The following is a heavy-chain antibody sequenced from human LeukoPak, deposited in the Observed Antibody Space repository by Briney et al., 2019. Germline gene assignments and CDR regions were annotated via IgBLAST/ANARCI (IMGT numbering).Heavy chain of an antibody. CDR1: GYNFNSYG. J-gene: IGHJ4*02. Sequence: ASVKVSCKASGYNFNSYGINWVRQAPGQGLEWMGWINTNTGNPTYAQGFTGRFVFSLDTSVSTAYLQISSLKAEDTAVYYCARGPGDPNDYWGQGTLVTVSS. D-gene: IGHD3-10*01. CDR2: INTNTGNP. V-gene: IGHV7-4-1*02. CDR3: ARGPGDPNDY.